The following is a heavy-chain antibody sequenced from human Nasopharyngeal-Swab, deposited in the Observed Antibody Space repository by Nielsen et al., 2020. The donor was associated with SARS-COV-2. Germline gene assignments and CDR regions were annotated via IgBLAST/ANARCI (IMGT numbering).Heavy chain of an antibody. CDR3: AKRGYSYVNKFDL. V-gene: IGHV3-7*03. J-gene: IGHJ4*02. Sequence: GESLNISLAASWFTFSCYWMRLVRPAPGKGLGWVARIKPDGSEKYYVDSVKGRFTISRDNAKNSLYLQMNSLRAEDTAVYYCAKRGYSYVNKFDLWGQGTLVTVSS. CDR2: IKPDGSEK. D-gene: IGHD5-18*01. CDR1: WFTFSCYW.